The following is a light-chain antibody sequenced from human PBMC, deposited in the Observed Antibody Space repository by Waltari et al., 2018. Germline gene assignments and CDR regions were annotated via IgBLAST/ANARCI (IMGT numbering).Light chain of an antibody. CDR1: QSISNW. V-gene: IGKV1-5*03. J-gene: IGKJ4*01. Sequence: DIQMTQSPSTLSASVGDRVIITCRASQSISNWLAWYQQKPGKAPTLLLYKASTLESGVPSWFSGSGSGTDFTLTISSLQPDDFATYYCQQYNSYSLLTFGGGTKIEIK. CDR2: KAS. CDR3: QQYNSYSLLT.